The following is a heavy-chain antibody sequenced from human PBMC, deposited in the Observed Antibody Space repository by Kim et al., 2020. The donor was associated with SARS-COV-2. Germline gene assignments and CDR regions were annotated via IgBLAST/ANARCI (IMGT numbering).Heavy chain of an antibody. Sequence: ASVKVSCKASGYSFTRYGVTWVRQAPGEGLEWMGWISVYKGDTNYSQKLQGRVTMTTDTSTSTAYMELRSLRSDDAAVYYCARGGHPYYNSDSRDYWTWSFELWGQGTMLTVSS. V-gene: IGHV1-18*01. CDR1: GYSFTRYG. J-gene: IGHJ3*01. CDR3: ARGGHPYYNSDSRDYWTWSFEL. D-gene: IGHD3-22*01. CDR2: ISVYKGDT.